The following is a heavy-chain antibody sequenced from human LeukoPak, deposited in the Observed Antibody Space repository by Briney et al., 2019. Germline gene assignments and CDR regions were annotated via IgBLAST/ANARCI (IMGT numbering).Heavy chain of an antibody. D-gene: IGHD6-13*01. V-gene: IGHV3-48*03. CDR2: ISSNGDVI. CDR1: GFTFSDYE. Sequence: PGGSLRLSCAASGFTFSDYEMNWVRQAPGEGLEWVAHISSNGDVINYANSVKGRFTISRDNAKNSVHLQMNSLRAEDTAVYYCASTRDSSSWYYYYYYMDVWGKGTTVTVSS. J-gene: IGHJ6*03. CDR3: ASTRDSSSWYYYYYYMDV.